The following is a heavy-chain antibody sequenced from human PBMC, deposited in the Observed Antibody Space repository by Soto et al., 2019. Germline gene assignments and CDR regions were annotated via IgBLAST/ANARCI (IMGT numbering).Heavy chain of an antibody. Sequence: CMGWISPYNGNTNYAQKLQGRVTMTTDTSTSTAYMELKSLRSDDTAVYYCAREYYYDSSGYYRPYYFDYWGQGTLVTVSS. CDR3: AREYYYDSSGYYRPYYFDY. V-gene: IGHV1-18*01. CDR2: ISPYNGNT. J-gene: IGHJ4*02. D-gene: IGHD3-22*01.